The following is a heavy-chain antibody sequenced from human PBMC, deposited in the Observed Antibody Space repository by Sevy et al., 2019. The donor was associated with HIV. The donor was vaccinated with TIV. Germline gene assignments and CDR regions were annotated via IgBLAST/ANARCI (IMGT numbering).Heavy chain of an antibody. CDR2: IWNDGSGK. CDR1: GFTFSSYG. V-gene: IGHV3-33*03. Sequence: GSLRLSCAASGFTFSSYGMHWVRQAPGKGLEWVAVIWNDGSGKYYAVSVQGRFSISRDNSKNTLYLQMNSLRAEDTAVYYCAMNYYDSSGSSFSFDFWGQGTLVTVSS. CDR3: AMNYYDSSGSSFSFDF. J-gene: IGHJ4*02. D-gene: IGHD3-22*01.